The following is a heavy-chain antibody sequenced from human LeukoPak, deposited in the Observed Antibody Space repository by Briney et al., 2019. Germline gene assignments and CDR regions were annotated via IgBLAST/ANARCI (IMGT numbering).Heavy chain of an antibody. Sequence: GGSLRLSCAASGFTFSGSAMDWVRQASGKGLEWVGRIRSKANSYATAYAAAVKGRSTISRDDSNNTAYLQMNSLKTEDTAVYYCTRPYYYDSGGSDYWGQGTLVTVSS. CDR1: GFTFSGSA. CDR2: IRSKANSYAT. CDR3: TRPYYYDSGGSDY. V-gene: IGHV3-73*01. J-gene: IGHJ4*02. D-gene: IGHD3-22*01.